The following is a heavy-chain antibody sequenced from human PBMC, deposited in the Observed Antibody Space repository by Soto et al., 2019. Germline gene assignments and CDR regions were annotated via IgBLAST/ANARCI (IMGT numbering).Heavy chain of an antibody. CDR3: AKDRTRGSHSLSGT. CDR2: ISGSGGST. J-gene: IGHJ4*02. Sequence: EVQLLESGGGLVQPGGSLRLSCAASGFTFSSYAMSWFRQAPGKGLEWVSAISGSGGSTYYADSVKGRFTIARDNSKNTLYLQMNSLRAEDTAVYYCAKDRTRGSHSLSGTWCQGTLVTVSS. CDR1: GFTFSSYA. D-gene: IGHD6-13*01. V-gene: IGHV3-23*01.